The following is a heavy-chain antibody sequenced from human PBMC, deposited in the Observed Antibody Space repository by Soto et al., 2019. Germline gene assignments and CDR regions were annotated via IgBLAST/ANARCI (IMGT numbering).Heavy chain of an antibody. V-gene: IGHV4-59*01. Sequence: QVQLQESGPGLVKPSETLSLTCTVSGGSISSYYWSWIRQPPGKGLERIGYIYYSGSTNYNPSLKSRVTISVDTSKNQFSLKLSSVTAADTAVYYCARDRLGLFDYWGQGTLVTVSS. D-gene: IGHD6-19*01. CDR2: IYYSGST. J-gene: IGHJ4*02. CDR1: GGSISSYY. CDR3: ARDRLGLFDY.